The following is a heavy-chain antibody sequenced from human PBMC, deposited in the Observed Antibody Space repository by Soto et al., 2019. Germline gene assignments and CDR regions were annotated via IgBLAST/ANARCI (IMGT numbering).Heavy chain of an antibody. D-gene: IGHD3-3*01. CDR3: AKDLNYDFWTPVGY. V-gene: IGHV3-30*18. Sequence: GGSLRLSCAASGFTFSSYGMHWVRQAPGKGLEWVAVISYDGSNKYYADSVKGRFTISRDNSKNTLYLQMNSLRAEDTAVYYCAKDLNYDFWTPVGYWGQGTLVTVSS. J-gene: IGHJ4*02. CDR2: ISYDGSNK. CDR1: GFTFSSYG.